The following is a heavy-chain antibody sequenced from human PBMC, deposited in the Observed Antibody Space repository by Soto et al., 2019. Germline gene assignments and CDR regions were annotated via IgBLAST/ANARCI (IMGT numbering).Heavy chain of an antibody. Sequence: QVQLQQWGAGLLKPSETLSLTCVVYGGSFSGYYWSWIRQPPGKGLEWIGEINHSGSTNYNPSLKSRVTISVDTPKNQFSLKLSSVTAADTAVYYCASAADCSSTSCTPDYYSYMDVWGKGTTVTVSS. V-gene: IGHV4-34*01. CDR2: INHSGST. CDR3: ASAADCSSTSCTPDYYSYMDV. D-gene: IGHD2-2*01. CDR1: GGSFSGYY. J-gene: IGHJ6*03.